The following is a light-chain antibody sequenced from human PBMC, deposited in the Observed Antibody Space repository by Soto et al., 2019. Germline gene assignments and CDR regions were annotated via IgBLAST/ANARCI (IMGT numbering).Light chain of an antibody. CDR1: QSVSSSN. V-gene: IGKV3-20*01. CDR3: QHYGSSPWE. Sequence: IVLTHSPGTLSLSPWDRATLYCRASQSVSSSNLAWYQQKRGQSPRLLIYGASSRATGIPDRFSGSGSGPDFTLTISRLEPEDFAVYFCQHYGSSPWEFGQGTKVDIK. CDR2: GAS. J-gene: IGKJ1*01.